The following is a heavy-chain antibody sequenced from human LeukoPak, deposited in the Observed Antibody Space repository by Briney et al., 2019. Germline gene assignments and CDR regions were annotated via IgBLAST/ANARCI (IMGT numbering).Heavy chain of an antibody. V-gene: IGHV3-30*14. J-gene: IGHJ4*02. Sequence: GGSLRLSCAASGFTFSSYAMHWVRQPPGKGLEWVAVISYDGSNKYYADSVKGRFTISRDNSKNTLYLQMNSLRAEDTAVYYCARGQGYSGYDLGYFDYWGQGTLVTVSS. CDR2: ISYDGSNK. CDR1: GFTFSSYA. D-gene: IGHD5-12*01. CDR3: ARGQGYSGYDLGYFDY.